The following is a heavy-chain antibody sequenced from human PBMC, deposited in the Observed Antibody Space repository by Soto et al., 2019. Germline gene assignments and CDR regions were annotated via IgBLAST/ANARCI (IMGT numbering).Heavy chain of an antibody. CDR2: IYYSGST. D-gene: IGHD6-13*01. Sequence: SETLSLTCTVSGGSISSYYWSWIRQPPGKGLEWIGYIYYSGSTNYNPSLKSRVTISVDTSKNQFSLKLSSVTAADTAVYYCAREGIASYGMDVWCQGTTVTVSS. V-gene: IGHV4-59*01. CDR3: AREGIASYGMDV. J-gene: IGHJ6*02. CDR1: GGSISSYY.